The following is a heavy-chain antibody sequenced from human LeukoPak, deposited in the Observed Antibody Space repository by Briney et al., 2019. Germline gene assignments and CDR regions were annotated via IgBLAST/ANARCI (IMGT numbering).Heavy chain of an antibody. CDR3: ARDFYGSGPFYYGMDV. CDR2: IYFSGST. V-gene: IGHV4-39*07. Sequence: PSETLSLTCSVSGDSISSSSYYWGWIRQPPGKGLDWIGSIYFSGSTYYNPSLKSRVTISVDTSRNQFSLRLSSVTAADTAVYYCARDFYGSGPFYYGMDVWGQGTTVTVSS. CDR1: GDSISSSSYY. D-gene: IGHD3-10*01. J-gene: IGHJ6*02.